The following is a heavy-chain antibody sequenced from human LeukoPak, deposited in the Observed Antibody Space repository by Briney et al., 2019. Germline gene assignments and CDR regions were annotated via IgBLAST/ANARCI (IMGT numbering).Heavy chain of an antibody. CDR3: VRDFPDYSSHFDY. D-gene: IGHD6-19*01. CDR1: GYTFTDYH. J-gene: IGHJ4*02. CDR2: INPKTGGT. V-gene: IGHV1-2*02. Sequence: VASVTVSCKASGYTFTDYHMHWVRQAPGQGLEWMGWINPKTGGTNYAQKFQGRVTLTRDTSISTAYMEVSSLTSDDTAVYYCVRDFPDYSSHFDYWGQGTLVTVPS.